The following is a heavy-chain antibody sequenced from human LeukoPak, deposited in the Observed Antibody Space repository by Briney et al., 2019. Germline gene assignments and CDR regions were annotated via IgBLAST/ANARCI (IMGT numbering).Heavy chain of an antibody. CDR2: ITGSGGST. CDR1: GFTFNSYG. D-gene: IGHD4-17*01. V-gene: IGHV3-23*01. Sequence: GGSLRLSCAASGFTFNSYGMSWVRQAPGKGLEWVSTITGSGGSTYYAGSVKGRFTISRDNSKNTLYVQMNSLRAEDTAVYYCARDPPSYGDYGGFYYMDVWGKGTTVTVSS. CDR3: ARDPPSYGDYGGFYYMDV. J-gene: IGHJ6*03.